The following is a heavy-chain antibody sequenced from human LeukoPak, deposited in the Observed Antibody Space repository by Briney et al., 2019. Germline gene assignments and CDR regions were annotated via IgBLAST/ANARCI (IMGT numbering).Heavy chain of an antibody. Sequence: SETLSLTCTVSGASVSSGNYYWSWIRQPPGKGLEWIGYIYYSGSTNYNPSLKSRVTISVDTSKNQFSLKLSSVTAADTAVYYCARHLSSGWLFDYWGQGTLVTVSS. V-gene: IGHV4-61*01. CDR1: GASVSSGNYY. CDR2: IYYSGST. J-gene: IGHJ4*02. D-gene: IGHD6-19*01. CDR3: ARHLSSGWLFDY.